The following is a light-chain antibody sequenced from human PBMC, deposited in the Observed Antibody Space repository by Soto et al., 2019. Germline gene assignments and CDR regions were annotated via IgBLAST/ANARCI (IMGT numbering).Light chain of an antibody. V-gene: IGLV2-14*01. CDR3: SSYTDSSNYV. J-gene: IGLJ1*01. Sequence: QSVRTQPASWSGSPGESITLSCTGTSSDLAIYNYVSWYRQQPGKAPKLMIYQVTNRPSGVSNRFSGSRSGNTASLTISGLQAEDEADYYCSSYTDSSNYVFGNGTKVT. CDR2: QVT. CDR1: SSDLAIYNY.